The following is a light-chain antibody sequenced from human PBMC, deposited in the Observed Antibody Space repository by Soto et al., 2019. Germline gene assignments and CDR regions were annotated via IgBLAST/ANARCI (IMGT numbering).Light chain of an antibody. V-gene: IGKV3-20*01. CDR1: QSVITNQ. J-gene: IGKJ1*01. CDR2: VVS. Sequence: EIVLTQSPGTLSLSPGERATLSCRASQSVITNQLAWLRHKPGQAPRLLIWVVSNRATGMPDRFSGSGSGTDFTRTICRLEREDFVIFYCYQYGSTPPTFGQGTKVEIK. CDR3: YQYGSTPPT.